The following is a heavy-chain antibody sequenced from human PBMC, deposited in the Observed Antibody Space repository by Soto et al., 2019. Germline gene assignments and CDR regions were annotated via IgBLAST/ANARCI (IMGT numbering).Heavy chain of an antibody. Sequence: PSETLSLTCTVSGGSVSSGSYYWSWVRQFPGKGLEWIGEIHHSGSTNYNPSLKSRVAISLDKTKNQFSLMVTSVTAADTAVYYCTRDESSVTNYARGMDVWGQGTTVTVS. CDR3: TRDESSVTNYARGMDV. CDR2: IHHSGST. J-gene: IGHJ6*02. CDR1: GGSVSSGSYY. D-gene: IGHD6-25*01. V-gene: IGHV4-39*07.